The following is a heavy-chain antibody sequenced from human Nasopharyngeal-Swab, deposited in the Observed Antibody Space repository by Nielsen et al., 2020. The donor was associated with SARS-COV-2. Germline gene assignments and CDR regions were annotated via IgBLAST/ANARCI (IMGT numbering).Heavy chain of an antibody. CDR3: AGINRQQNAFDI. CDR2: IYYSGST. Sequence: SETLSLTCTVSGGSISSYYWSWIRQPPGKGLEWIGYIYYSGSTNYNPSLKSRVTISVDTSKNQFSLKLSSVTAADTAVYYCAGINRQQNAFDIWGQGTMVTVSS. V-gene: IGHV4-59*01. CDR1: GGSISSYY. J-gene: IGHJ3*02. D-gene: IGHD6-13*01.